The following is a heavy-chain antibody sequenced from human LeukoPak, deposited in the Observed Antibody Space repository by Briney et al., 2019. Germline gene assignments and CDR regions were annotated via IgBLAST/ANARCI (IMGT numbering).Heavy chain of an antibody. D-gene: IGHD2-2*01. Sequence: SQTLSLTCTVSTGSISSGDYYWRWIRQPPGKGLEWIGYIYYSGSTYYNPSLKSRVTISVDTSKNQFSLKLSSVTAADTAVYYCARVTVVPSEGAIDYWGQGTLVTVSS. V-gene: IGHV4-30-4*01. J-gene: IGHJ4*02. CDR3: ARVTVVPSEGAIDY. CDR1: TGSISSGDYY. CDR2: IYYSGST.